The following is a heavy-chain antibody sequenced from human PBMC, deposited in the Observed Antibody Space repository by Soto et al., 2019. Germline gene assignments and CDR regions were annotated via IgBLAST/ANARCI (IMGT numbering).Heavy chain of an antibody. J-gene: IGHJ6*02. V-gene: IGHV4-61*08. CDR3: ARAVVVPADNQYYYYGMDV. CDR1: GGSIDSGDYY. D-gene: IGHD2-2*01. CDR2: VYYSGST. Sequence: PSETLSLTSTVSGGSIDSGDYYWSWIRQPPGKGLEWIGYVYYSGSTTYNPSLKSRVTISVDTSKNQFSLKLSSVTAADTAVYYCARAVVVPADNQYYYYGMDVWGQGTTVTVSS.